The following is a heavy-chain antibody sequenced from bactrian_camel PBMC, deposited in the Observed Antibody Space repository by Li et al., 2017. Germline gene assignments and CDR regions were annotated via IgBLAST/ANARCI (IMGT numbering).Heavy chain of an antibody. CDR1: GYTFNTY. CDR3: LVGFDY. Sequence: HVQLVESGGGSALAGGSVRLSCTASGYTFNTYSWFRQAPGKEREGVAAIDTGDGSTYYLNSVEGRFTISRDNAKNTVYFQLNSLTSDDTGMYFCLVGFDYWGRGTQVTVS. J-gene: IGHJ4*01. D-gene: IGHD5*01. V-gene: IGHV3S1*01. CDR2: IDTGDGST.